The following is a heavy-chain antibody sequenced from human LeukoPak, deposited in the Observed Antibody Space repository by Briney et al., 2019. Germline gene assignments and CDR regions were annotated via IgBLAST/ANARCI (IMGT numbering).Heavy chain of an antibody. Sequence: GASVKVSCKASGYTFTSYYMHWVRQAPGQGLEWMGWINPNSGGTNYAQKFQGWVTMTRDTSISTAYMELSRLRSDDTAVYYCARAELHDAFDIWGQGTMVTVSS. V-gene: IGHV1-2*04. CDR2: INPNSGGT. J-gene: IGHJ3*02. CDR3: ARAELHDAFDI. D-gene: IGHD1-26*01. CDR1: GYTFTSYY.